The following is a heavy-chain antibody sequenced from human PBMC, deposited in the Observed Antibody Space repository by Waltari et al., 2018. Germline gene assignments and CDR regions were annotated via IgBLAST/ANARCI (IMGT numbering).Heavy chain of an antibody. D-gene: IGHD1-26*01. CDR2: MSGVGYPI. V-gene: IGHV3-48*01. CDR1: GFNFSTYG. J-gene: IGHJ4*02. Sequence: EVQLVESGGGLVQPGGSLRLSCAASGFNFSTYGMNWVRQAPGKGLGWVAHMSGVGYPIYYADSVKGRFTISRDNARNSLFLQMNGLRAEDTALYYCAPLGASRLTWTDWGQGTLVTVSS. CDR3: APLGASRLTWTD.